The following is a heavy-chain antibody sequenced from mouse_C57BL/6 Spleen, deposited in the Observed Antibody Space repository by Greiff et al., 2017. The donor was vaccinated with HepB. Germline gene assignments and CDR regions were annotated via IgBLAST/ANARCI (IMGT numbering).Heavy chain of an antibody. J-gene: IGHJ2*01. CDR2: ISYDGSN. Sequence: EVKLLESGPGLVKPSQSLSLTCSVTGYSITSGYYWNWIRQFPGNKLEWMGYISYDGSNNYNPSLKNRISITRDTSKNQFFLKLNSVTTEDTATYYCARVPDGYYFDYWGQGTTLTVSS. CDR3: ARVPDGYYFDY. V-gene: IGHV3-6*01. D-gene: IGHD2-3*01. CDR1: GYSITSGYY.